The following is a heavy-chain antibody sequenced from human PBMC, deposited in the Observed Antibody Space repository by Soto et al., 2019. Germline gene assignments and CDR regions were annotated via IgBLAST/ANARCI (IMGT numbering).Heavy chain of an antibody. J-gene: IGHJ3*01. V-gene: IGHV3-23*01. CDR2: ISGNGAGT. D-gene: IGHD3-3*01. Sequence: EVKLLESGGGLAQPGGSLRLSCVGSGFTFDSYAISWVRQAPGKGLQRISAISGNGAGTDYAHSVKGRFTISRDNSKNTVHLQMNSLRAEDTALYYCAKDTVGGYSFWSGYYSDGLDVWGQGTMVTVSS. CDR3: AKDTVGGYSFWSGYYSDGLDV. CDR1: GFTFDSYA.